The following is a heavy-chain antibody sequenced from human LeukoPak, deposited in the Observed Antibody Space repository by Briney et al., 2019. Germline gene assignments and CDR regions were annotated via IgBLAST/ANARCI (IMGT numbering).Heavy chain of an antibody. CDR3: VSFYETY. J-gene: IGHJ4*02. V-gene: IGHV3-74*01. Sequence: GGSLRLSCAASGNYWMHWVRQAAGKGLVWVSHINSDGSWTSYADSVKGRFTISKDNAKNTVYLQMNSLRAEDTAVYYCVSFYETYWGRGTLVTVSS. D-gene: IGHD2/OR15-2a*01. CDR1: GNYW. CDR2: INSDGSWT.